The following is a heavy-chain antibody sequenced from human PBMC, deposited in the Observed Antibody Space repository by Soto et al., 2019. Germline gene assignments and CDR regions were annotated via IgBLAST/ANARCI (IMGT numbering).Heavy chain of an antibody. Sequence: QVQLQQWGAGLLKPSETLSLTCAVYGGSFSGYYWSWIRQPPGKGLEWIGEINHSGSTNYNPSLKRXVTRSVDTSKNQCSLKLSSVTAADTAVYYCARARGLNWFDPWGQGTLVTVSS. CDR3: ARARGLNWFDP. J-gene: IGHJ5*02. CDR2: INHSGST. CDR1: GGSFSGYY. V-gene: IGHV4-34*01. D-gene: IGHD5-12*01.